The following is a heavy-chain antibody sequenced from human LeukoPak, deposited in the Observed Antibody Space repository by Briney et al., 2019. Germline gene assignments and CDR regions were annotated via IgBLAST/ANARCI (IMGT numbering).Heavy chain of an antibody. CDR1: GFTLSSYW. Sequence: PGRSLRLSCAASGFTLSSYWMHWVRQAPEKGLVWVSYIDSFGGNTNYADSVRGRFTISRDNAENTLYLQMNSLRAEDTAVYFCARDLSYGMDVWGQGTTVTVSS. J-gene: IGHJ6*02. V-gene: IGHV3-74*01. CDR2: IDSFGGNT. CDR3: ARDLSYGMDV.